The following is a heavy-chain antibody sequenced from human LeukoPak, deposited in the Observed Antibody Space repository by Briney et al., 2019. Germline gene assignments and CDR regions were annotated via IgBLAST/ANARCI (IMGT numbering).Heavy chain of an antibody. J-gene: IGHJ4*02. CDR1: GYTFSSYY. CDR3: ANGGDYGL. V-gene: IGHV1-46*01. CDR2: IIPSDGFT. D-gene: IGHD4-17*01. Sequence: ASVKVSCKASGYTFSSYYVHWVRQAPGQGLEWMGMIIPSDGFTSYAQRLQGRVTMTTDTSTSTAYMELRSLRSDDTAVYYCANGGDYGLWGQGTLVTVSS.